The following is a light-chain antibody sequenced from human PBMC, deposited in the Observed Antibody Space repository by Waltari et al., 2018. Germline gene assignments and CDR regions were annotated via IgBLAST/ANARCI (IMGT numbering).Light chain of an antibody. CDR3: QQYDNRPPYT. J-gene: IGKJ2*01. CDR2: SAS. V-gene: IGKV3-15*01. Sequence: EIVMTQSPATLSVWPGDRATPACRASQSVSSNLAWYQQQLGQAPRLLIYSASTRAAGVPDRFSGSGSVTQFTLTISRLQSEDFAVYYCQQYDNRPPYTVGQGTKLEMK. CDR1: QSVSSN.